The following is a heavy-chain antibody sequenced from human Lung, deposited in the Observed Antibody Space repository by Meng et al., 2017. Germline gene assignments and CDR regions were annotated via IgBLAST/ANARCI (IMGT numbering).Heavy chain of an antibody. Sequence: VQLVESGGGLVKPGGSLRLSCAASGFTFSSYSMNWVRQAPGKGLEWIGKINHGGSTNYNPSLESRVTISVDTPKNQFSLRLTSMTVADTAVYYCARERHSTIIRGVIDFWGQGALVTVSS. CDR1: GFTFSSYS. D-gene: IGHD3-10*01. CDR3: ARERHSTIIRGVIDF. CDR2: INHGGST. J-gene: IGHJ4*02. V-gene: IGHV4-34*01.